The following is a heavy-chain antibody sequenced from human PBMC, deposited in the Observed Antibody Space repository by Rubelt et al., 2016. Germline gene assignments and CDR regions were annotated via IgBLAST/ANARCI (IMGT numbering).Heavy chain of an antibody. Sequence: RRSGRQAPGKGLEWVANIRQDGSEKYYLDSVKGRFTISRDNAKDSLYLQMNSLRVEDTAVYYCARDPNGDYLGAFDFWGQGTKVTVSS. CDR2: IRQDGSEK. J-gene: IGHJ3*01. CDR3: ARDPNGDYLGAFDF. D-gene: IGHD4-17*01. V-gene: IGHV3-7*01.